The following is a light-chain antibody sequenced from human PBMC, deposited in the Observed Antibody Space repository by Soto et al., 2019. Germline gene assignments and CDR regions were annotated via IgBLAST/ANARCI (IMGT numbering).Light chain of an antibody. Sequence: QSALTQPASVSGSPGQSITISCTETSSDVGGYNYVSWYQQHPGKAPKLIIYDVSNRPSGVSNRFSGSKSGNTAALTISGLQAEDEADYYCSSYTSSSALSFGGGTQVTVL. CDR2: DVS. V-gene: IGLV2-14*01. J-gene: IGLJ2*01. CDR1: SSDVGGYNY. CDR3: SSYTSSSALS.